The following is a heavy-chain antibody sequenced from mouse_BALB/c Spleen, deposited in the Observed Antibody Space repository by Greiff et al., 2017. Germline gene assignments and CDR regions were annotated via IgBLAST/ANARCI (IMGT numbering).Heavy chain of an antibody. V-gene: IGHV5-9-1*01. CDR1: GFTFSSYA. CDR2: ISSGGSYT. Sequence: EVMLVESGGGLVKPGGSLKLSCAASGFTFSSYAMSWVRQTPEKRLEWVATISSGGSYTYYPDSVKGRFTISRDNAKNTLYLQMSSLRSEDTAMYYCARLDLYAMDYWGQGTSVTVSS. J-gene: IGHJ4*01. CDR3: ARLDLYAMDY.